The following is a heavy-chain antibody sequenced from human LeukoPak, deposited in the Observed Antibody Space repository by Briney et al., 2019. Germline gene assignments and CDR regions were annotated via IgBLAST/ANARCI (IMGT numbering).Heavy chain of an antibody. J-gene: IGHJ4*02. Sequence: PGRSLRFSCAASGFTFSNYDMHWVRQPPGKGPEWVAVIWYDGSAKYYVDSVKGRFTISRDNSKNTLYLQMNRLRAEDTAVYYCARVRGYYFDYWGQGTLVTVSS. V-gene: IGHV3-33*01. CDR1: GFTFSNYD. CDR2: IWYDGSAK. CDR3: ARVRGYYFDY.